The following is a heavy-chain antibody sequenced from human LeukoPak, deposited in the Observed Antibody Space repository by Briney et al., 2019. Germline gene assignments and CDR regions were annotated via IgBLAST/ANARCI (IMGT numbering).Heavy chain of an antibody. V-gene: IGHV3-23*01. CDR1: GFTFSNYA. D-gene: IGHD3-3*01. J-gene: IGHJ5*02. CDR2: IRGRGGSK. CDR3: AKDGYDFWSAYQIDL. Sequence: PGGSLRLSCAASGFTFSNYAMNWARQAPGKGREWGSAIRGRGGSKYYADSVKGRFTISRDNSKNTLYLQMTSLRNDDTAVYYCAKDGYDFWSAYQIDLWGQGTLVTVSS.